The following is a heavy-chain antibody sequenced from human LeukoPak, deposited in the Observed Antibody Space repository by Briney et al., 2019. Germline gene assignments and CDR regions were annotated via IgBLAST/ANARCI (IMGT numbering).Heavy chain of an antibody. CDR2: INAGNGNT. V-gene: IGHV1-3*01. J-gene: IGHJ3*02. Sequence: ASVKVSCKASGYTFTSYAMHWVRQAPGQRLEWMGWINAGNGNTKYSQKFQGRVTITRDTSASTAYMELSSLRSEDTAVYYCARHSTVFDAFDIWGQGTMVTVSS. D-gene: IGHD4-11*01. CDR3: ARHSTVFDAFDI. CDR1: GYTFTSYA.